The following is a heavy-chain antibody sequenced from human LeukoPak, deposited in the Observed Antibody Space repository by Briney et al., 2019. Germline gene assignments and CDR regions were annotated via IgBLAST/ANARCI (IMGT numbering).Heavy chain of an antibody. CDR1: GFTFSSYA. D-gene: IGHD1-7*01. J-gene: IGHJ4*02. CDR3: ARGKPGTGDY. CDR2: ISYDGSNK. Sequence: GGSLRLSCAASGFTFSSYAMHWVRQAPGTGLVWVAVISYDGSNKYYADYVTGRFTISRDNSKNTLYLQMNSLRAEDTAVYYCARGKPGTGDYWGQGTLVTVSS. V-gene: IGHV3-30-3*01.